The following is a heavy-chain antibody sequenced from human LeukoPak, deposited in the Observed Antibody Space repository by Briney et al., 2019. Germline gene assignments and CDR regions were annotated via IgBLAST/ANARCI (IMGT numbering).Heavy chain of an antibody. V-gene: IGHV3-30*18. J-gene: IGHJ4*02. CDR1: GFTFSSYG. D-gene: IGHD6-13*01. CDR3: AKDRSSWSEGHDY. CDR2: ISYDGSNK. Sequence: GGSLRLSCAASGFTFSSYGMHWVRQAPGKGLEWVAVISYDGSNKYYADSVKGRFTISRDNSKNTLYLQMNSLRAEDTAVYYCAKDRSSWSEGHDYWGQGTLVTVSS.